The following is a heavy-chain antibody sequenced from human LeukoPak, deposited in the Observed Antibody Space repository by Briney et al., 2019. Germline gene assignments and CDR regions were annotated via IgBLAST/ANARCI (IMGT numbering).Heavy chain of an antibody. D-gene: IGHD6-19*01. CDR2: ITGTADNT. CDR1: GFTFSSYW. Sequence: GGSLRLSCAASGFTFSSYWMSWVRQAPGKGLEWVSAITGTADNTYYADSVKGRFSISRDNSKNTVYLQLNSLRAEDTAVYYCAKTRGWPYYFNYWGQGTLVTVSS. CDR3: AKTRGWPYYFNY. V-gene: IGHV3-23*01. J-gene: IGHJ4*02.